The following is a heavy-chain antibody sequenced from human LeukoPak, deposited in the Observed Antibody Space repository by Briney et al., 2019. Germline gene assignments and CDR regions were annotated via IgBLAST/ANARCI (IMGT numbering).Heavy chain of an antibody. Sequence: PGGSLRLSCLTSGFVDSDFPMRWDRQAPGKGLEWVATSSGSGRSTYYVDSVKGRFTISRDNSESTLFLQMTSLRVEETALYCCVKVRGLRGNYRFFEDWGRGTLVTVSS. D-gene: IGHD3-16*01. V-gene: IGHV3-23*01. CDR3: VKVRGLRGNYRFFED. CDR1: GFVDSDFP. CDR2: SSGSGRST. J-gene: IGHJ4*02.